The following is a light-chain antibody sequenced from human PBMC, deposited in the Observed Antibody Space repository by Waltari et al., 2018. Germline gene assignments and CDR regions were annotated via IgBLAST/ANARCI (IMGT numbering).Light chain of an antibody. J-gene: IGLJ2*01. V-gene: IGLV1-40*01. Sequence: QSGLTQPPSVSGAPGQRVTISCTGSSSNIGAGHDFHWYQLLPGTAPKLLIYGNSNRPSGVPDRFPGSKSGTSASLAITGLQAEDEAGYYCQSYDSSLSGSVFGGGTKLTVL. CDR2: GNS. CDR3: QSYDSSLSGSV. CDR1: SSNIGAGHD.